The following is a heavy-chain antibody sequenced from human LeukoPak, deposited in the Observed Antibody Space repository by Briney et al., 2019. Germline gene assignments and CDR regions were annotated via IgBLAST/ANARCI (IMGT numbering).Heavy chain of an antibody. D-gene: IGHD3-3*01. J-gene: IGHJ4*02. Sequence: TSETLSLTCTVSGGSISSSNYYWGWIRQPPGKGLEWIGSIYYSGSTYYNPSLKSRVTISVDTSKNQFSLKLSSVTAADTAVYYCARHPSYYDFWSGYYKPDSDFDYWGQGTLVTVSS. V-gene: IGHV4-39*01. CDR1: GGSISSSNYY. CDR2: IYYSGST. CDR3: ARHPSYYDFWSGYYKPDSDFDY.